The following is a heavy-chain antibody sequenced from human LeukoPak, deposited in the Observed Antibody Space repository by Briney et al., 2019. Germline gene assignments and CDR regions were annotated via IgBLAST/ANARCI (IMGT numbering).Heavy chain of an antibody. V-gene: IGHV4-61*01. CDR2: IYYSGST. CDR1: GGSVSSGSYY. Sequence: SETLSLTCTVSGGSVSSGSYYWSWIWQPPGKGLEWIGYIYYSGSTNYNPSLKSRVTISVDTSKNQFSLKLSSVTAADTAVYYCARDQGMSYYDFWSGYFRYYYYGMDVWGQGTTVTVSS. CDR3: ARDQGMSYYDFWSGYFRYYYYGMDV. J-gene: IGHJ6*02. D-gene: IGHD3-3*01.